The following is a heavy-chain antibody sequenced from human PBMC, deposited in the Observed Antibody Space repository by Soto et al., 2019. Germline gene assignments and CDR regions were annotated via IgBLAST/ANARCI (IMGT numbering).Heavy chain of an antibody. Sequence: GGSLRLSCAASGFTFSSYWMSWVRQAPGKGLEWVANIKQDGSEKYYVDSVKGRLTISRDNAKNSLYLQMNPLRAEDTAVYYCARVPGGYGSGSFYGLDVWGQGTTVTVSS. CDR2: IKQDGSEK. J-gene: IGHJ6*02. D-gene: IGHD3-10*01. CDR1: GFTFSSYW. V-gene: IGHV3-7*01. CDR3: ARVPGGYGSGSFYGLDV.